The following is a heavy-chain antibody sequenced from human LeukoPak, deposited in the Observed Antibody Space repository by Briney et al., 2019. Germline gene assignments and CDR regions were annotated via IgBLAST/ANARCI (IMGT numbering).Heavy chain of an antibody. Sequence: ASVTVSFMVSGYTLTELSMHWVRQAPGKGVEGMGGFDPEDGETIYAQKFQGRVTMTEDTSTDTAYMELSSLRSEDTAVYYCATTLLLYSSSWYGMDVWGQGTTVTVSS. D-gene: IGHD6-13*01. CDR2: FDPEDGET. CDR3: ATTLLLYSSSWYGMDV. CDR1: GYTLTELS. V-gene: IGHV1-24*01. J-gene: IGHJ6*02.